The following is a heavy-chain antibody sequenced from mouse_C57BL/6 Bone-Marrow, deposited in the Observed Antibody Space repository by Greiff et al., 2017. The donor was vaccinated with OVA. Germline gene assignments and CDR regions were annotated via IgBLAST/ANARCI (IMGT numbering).Heavy chain of an antibody. CDR2: IYPGSGNT. CDR3: ARIYYYGNYARDY. J-gene: IGHJ4*01. V-gene: IGHV1-76*01. D-gene: IGHD1-1*01. Sequence: QVQLKESGAELVRPGASVKLSCKASGYTFTDYYINWVKQRPGQGLEWIARIYPGSGNTYYNEKFKGKATLTAEKASSTAYMQLSSLTSEDSAVYFCARIYYYGNYARDYWGQGTSVTVSS. CDR1: GYTFTDYY.